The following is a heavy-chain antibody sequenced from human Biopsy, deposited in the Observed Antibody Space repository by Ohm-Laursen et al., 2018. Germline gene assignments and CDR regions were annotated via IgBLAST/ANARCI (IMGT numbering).Heavy chain of an antibody. D-gene: IGHD6-13*01. CDR3: ARVPLPGIGAAYQGRFLYGMDV. CDR2: ITQSGST. Sequence: SETLSLTCAVYGGSFNGYFWSWIRQPPGKGLEWIGDITQSGSTNYSPSLKSRVTISVDTAKKQFSLSLGSVTAADTAVYYCARVPLPGIGAAYQGRFLYGMDVWGQGTTVSVSS. V-gene: IGHV4-34*01. J-gene: IGHJ6*02. CDR1: GGSFNGYF.